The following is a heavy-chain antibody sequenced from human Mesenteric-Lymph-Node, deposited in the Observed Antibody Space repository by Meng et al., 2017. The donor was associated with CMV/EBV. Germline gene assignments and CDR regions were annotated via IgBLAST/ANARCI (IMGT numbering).Heavy chain of an antibody. J-gene: IGHJ4*02. CDR2: ISYDGSNK. CDR3: AREARSHCTNGVCYLDY. D-gene: IGHD2-8*01. V-gene: IGHV3-30*03. CDR1: GGSISGYY. Sequence: LSLTCTVSGGSISGYYWNWIRQSPGKGLEWVAVISYDGSNKYYADSVKGRFTISRDNSKNTLYLQMNSLRAEDTAVYYCAREARSHCTNGVCYLDYWGQGTLVTVSS.